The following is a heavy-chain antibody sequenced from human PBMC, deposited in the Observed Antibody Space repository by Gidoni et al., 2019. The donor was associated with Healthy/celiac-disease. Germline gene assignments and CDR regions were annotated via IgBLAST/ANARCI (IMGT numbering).Heavy chain of an antibody. CDR3: ARAGGSYWAYYFDY. CDR2: INHSGST. Sequence: QVQLQQWGAGRLKPSETLSLTCAAYGGSFSGYVWSWLRQPTGKGLEWIGEINHSGSTNYNPSLKSRVTISVDTSKNQCSLKLSSVTAADTAVYYCARAGGSYWAYYFDYWGQGTLVTVSS. CDR1: GGSFSGYV. V-gene: IGHV4-34*01. J-gene: IGHJ4*02. D-gene: IGHD1-26*01.